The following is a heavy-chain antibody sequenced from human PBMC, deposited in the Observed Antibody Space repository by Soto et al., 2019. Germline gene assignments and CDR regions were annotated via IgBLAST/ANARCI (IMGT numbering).Heavy chain of an antibody. CDR1: GFTLSEYN. J-gene: IGHJ3*02. Sequence: EVQLVESGGDLVQPGGSLILSCAASGFTLSEYNMNWVRQAPGKGLEWVSYISSSSSTIYYADCVKGRFTISRDDAKNSLYLQMNSLRAEDTAVYYCAGAFDIWGQGTMVTVSS. CDR3: AGAFDI. V-gene: IGHV3-48*01. CDR2: ISSSSSTI.